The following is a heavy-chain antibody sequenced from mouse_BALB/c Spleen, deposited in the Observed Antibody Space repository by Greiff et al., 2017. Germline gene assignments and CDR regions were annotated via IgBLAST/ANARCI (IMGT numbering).Heavy chain of an antibody. CDR2: IWAGGST. J-gene: IGHJ4*01. CDR3: ARDDYYGSSRYYAMDY. D-gene: IGHD1-1*01. Sequence: VKLVESGPGLVAPSQSLSITCTVSGFSLTSYGVHWVRQPPGKGLEWLGVIWAGGSTNYNSALMSRLSISKDNSKSQVFLKMNSLQTDDTAMYYCARDDYYGSSRYYAMDYWGQGTSVTVSS. V-gene: IGHV2-9*02. CDR1: GFSLTSYG.